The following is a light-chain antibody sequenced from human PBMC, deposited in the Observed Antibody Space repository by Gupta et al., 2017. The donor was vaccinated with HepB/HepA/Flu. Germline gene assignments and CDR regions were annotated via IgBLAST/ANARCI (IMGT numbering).Light chain of an antibody. V-gene: IGLV3-1*01. Sequence: SYQLTQPPSVSVSPGQTASIACSGDNLGDKYACWYQQKPGQSPGLVIYQDSKRPSGIPERFSDSNTGKTATLPISGTQAMDEADYYCQAWDSSVVFGGGTKLTVL. CDR1: NLGDKY. CDR2: QDS. J-gene: IGLJ2*01. CDR3: QAWDSSVV.